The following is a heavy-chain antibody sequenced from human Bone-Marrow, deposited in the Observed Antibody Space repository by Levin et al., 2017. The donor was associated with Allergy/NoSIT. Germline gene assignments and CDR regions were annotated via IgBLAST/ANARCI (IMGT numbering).Heavy chain of an antibody. J-gene: IGHJ6*02. CDR2: INHSGST. V-gene: IGHV4-34*01. CDR1: GGSFSGYY. D-gene: IGHD2-2*01. Sequence: SQTLSLTCAVYGGSFSGYYWSWIRQPPGKGLEWIGEINHSGSTNYNPSLKSRVTISVDTSKNQFSLKLSSVTAADTAVYYCARGAPNIVVVPAATTHNPYYYYGMDVWGQGTTVTVSS. CDR3: ARGAPNIVVVPAATTHNPYYYYGMDV.